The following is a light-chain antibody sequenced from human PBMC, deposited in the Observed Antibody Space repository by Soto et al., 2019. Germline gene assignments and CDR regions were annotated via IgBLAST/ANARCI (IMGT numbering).Light chain of an antibody. Sequence: QPVLTQPPSVSGAPGQRVTISCTGSSSNIGAGYDVHWYQQLPGTAPKLLIYGNSNRPSGVPDRFSGSKSGTSASLAITGLQAEDXXDYYCQSYDSSLSGYVVFGGGTKL. V-gene: IGLV1-40*01. CDR1: SSNIGAGYD. CDR3: QSYDSSLSGYVV. CDR2: GNS. J-gene: IGLJ2*01.